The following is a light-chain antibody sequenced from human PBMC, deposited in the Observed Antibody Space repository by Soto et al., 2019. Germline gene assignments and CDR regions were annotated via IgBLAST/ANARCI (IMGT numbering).Light chain of an antibody. J-gene: IGLJ3*02. V-gene: IGLV8-61*01. Sequence: QTVVTQEPSVSVSPGGTVTLSCGLDSGSVSPSHYPSWYQQTPGQAPRTLIYSTDTRSSGVPDRFSGSILGNKAALTITGAQADDESDFFCALYMGGGISVFGGWTKLTVL. CDR2: STD. CDR3: ALYMGGGISV. CDR1: SGSVSPSHY.